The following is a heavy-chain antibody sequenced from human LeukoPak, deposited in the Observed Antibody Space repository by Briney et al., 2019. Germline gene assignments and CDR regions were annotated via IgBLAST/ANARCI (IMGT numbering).Heavy chain of an antibody. J-gene: IGHJ4*02. CDR3: ARDTSSGWSFDQ. V-gene: IGHV3-64*01. D-gene: IGHD6-19*01. CDR1: GFTFSSYP. CDR2: ILGNGAPS. Sequence: GGSLRLSCVASGFTFSSYPMHWVRQAPGKGLEFVSSILGNGAPSAYANSVEGRFTISRDNSKNTLYLQMGSLRAEDMGVYYCARDTSSGWSFDQWGQGTLVTVSS.